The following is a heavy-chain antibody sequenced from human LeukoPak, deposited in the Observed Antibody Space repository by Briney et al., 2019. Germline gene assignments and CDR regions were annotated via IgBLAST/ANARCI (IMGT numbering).Heavy chain of an antibody. Sequence: GGSLRLSCAASGFTFSNAWMTWIRQAPGKGLEWISYISDSSRTIYYADSVRGRFTISRDNAKRSLYLQMNSLRAEDTAVYYCARWSDIDYWGQGAPVIVSA. D-gene: IGHD3-9*01. J-gene: IGHJ4*02. CDR1: GFTFSNAW. CDR2: ISDSSRTI. V-gene: IGHV3-11*01. CDR3: ARWSDIDY.